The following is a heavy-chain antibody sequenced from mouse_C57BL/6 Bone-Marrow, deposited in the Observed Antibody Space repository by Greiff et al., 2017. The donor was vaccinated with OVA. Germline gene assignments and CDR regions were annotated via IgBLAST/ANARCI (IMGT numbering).Heavy chain of an antibody. CDR3: ARRGLWNYWYFDV. Sequence: EVKLMESGGDLVKPGGSLKLSCAASVFTFSSYGMSWVRQTPDKRLEWVATISSGGSYTYYPDSVKGRFTISRDNAKNTLYLQMSSLKSEDTAMYYCARRGLWNYWYFDVWGTGTTVTVSS. CDR2: ISSGGSYT. CDR1: VFTFSSYG. D-gene: IGHD1-1*02. V-gene: IGHV5-6*02. J-gene: IGHJ1*03.